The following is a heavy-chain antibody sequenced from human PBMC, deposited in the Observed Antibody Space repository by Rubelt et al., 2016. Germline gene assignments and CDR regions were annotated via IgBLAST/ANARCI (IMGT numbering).Heavy chain of an antibody. J-gene: IGHJ6*02. CDR2: IYYSGST. CDR1: GGSISSYY. Sequence: QVQLQESGPGLVKPSETLSLTCTVSGGSISSYYWSWIRQPPGKGLEWIGYIYYSGSTNYNPSLKSRVTISVDTSKNQFALKLSSVTAADTAVYYCARQDYAGYGYYYGMDVWGQGTTVTVSS. D-gene: IGHD4-23*01. V-gene: IGHV4-59*08. CDR3: ARQDYAGYGYYYGMDV.